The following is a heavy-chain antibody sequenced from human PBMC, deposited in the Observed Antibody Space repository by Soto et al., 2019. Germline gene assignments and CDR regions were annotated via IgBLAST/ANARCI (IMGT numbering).Heavy chain of an antibody. J-gene: IGHJ4*02. CDR2: IYYSGST. D-gene: IGHD2-15*01. CDR3: ASGGYCSGGSCYPRLFDS. Sequence: PGKGLQWIGYIYYSGSTNYNPSLTSRVTISVDTSKNQFSLKLSSVTAADTAVYYCASGGYCSGGSCYPRLFDSWCQGTLVTVSS. V-gene: IGHV4-59*08.